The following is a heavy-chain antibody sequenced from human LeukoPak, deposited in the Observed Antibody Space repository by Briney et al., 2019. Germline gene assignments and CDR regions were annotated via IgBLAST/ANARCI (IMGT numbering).Heavy chain of an antibody. V-gene: IGHV3-7*01. Sequence: PGGSLRHSCAASGFTFSSYWMNWARQAPGKGLEWVASINHNGNVNYYVDSVKGRFTISRDNAKNSLYLQMSNLRAEDTAVYYCARGWGQGTYYDFWSGYYTHYGMDVWGQGTTVTVSS. CDR3: ARGWGQGTYYDFWSGYYTHYGMDV. J-gene: IGHJ6*02. D-gene: IGHD3-3*01. CDR2: INHNGNVN. CDR1: GFTFSSYW.